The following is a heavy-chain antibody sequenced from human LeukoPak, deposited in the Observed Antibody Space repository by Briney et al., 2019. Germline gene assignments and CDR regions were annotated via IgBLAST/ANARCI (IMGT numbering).Heavy chain of an antibody. J-gene: IGHJ4*02. CDR2: ISAYNGNT. D-gene: IGHD3-9*01. CDR3: ARDNYDILTGYYPHFDY. CDR1: GYTFTSYG. Sequence: ASVKVSCKASGYTFTSYGISWVRQAPGQGLEWVGWISAYNGNTNYAQKLQGRVTMTTDTSTSTAYMELRSLRSDDTAVYYCARDNYDILTGYYPHFDYWGQGTLVTVSS. V-gene: IGHV1-18*01.